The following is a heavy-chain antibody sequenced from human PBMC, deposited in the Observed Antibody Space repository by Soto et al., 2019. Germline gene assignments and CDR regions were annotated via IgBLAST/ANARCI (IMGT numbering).Heavy chain of an antibody. D-gene: IGHD3-22*01. CDR1: GDSISGFY. Sequence: QVQLQASGPGLVKPSETLSLTCSVSGDSISGFYWSWIRQPPGKGLEWIGDIHYSGATNYNPSLTSRVTISVDTSKNQFSLKLRSVTAADTAVYYCARDAYYYDSNGQEGHAFEIWGQGTMVTVSS. CDR2: IHYSGAT. V-gene: IGHV4-59*01. J-gene: IGHJ3*02. CDR3: ARDAYYYDSNGQEGHAFEI.